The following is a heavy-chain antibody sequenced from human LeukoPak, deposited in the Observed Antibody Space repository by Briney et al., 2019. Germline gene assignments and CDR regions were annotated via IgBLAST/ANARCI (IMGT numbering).Heavy chain of an antibody. CDR2: IYSGGDT. V-gene: IGHV3-53*01. CDR3: ARGPPACSTNCYGYLDC. Sequence: GGSLRLSCAASGFTVSGNYMSWVRQAPGKGLEWISLIYSGGDTYYPDSVRGRFTISRDNSKNTLYLQMNSLRAEDTAVYYCARGPPACSTNCYGYLDCWGQGTLVTVSS. J-gene: IGHJ4*02. CDR1: GFTVSGNY. D-gene: IGHD2-2*01.